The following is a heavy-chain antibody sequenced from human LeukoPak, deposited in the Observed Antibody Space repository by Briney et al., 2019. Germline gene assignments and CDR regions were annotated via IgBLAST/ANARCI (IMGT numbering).Heavy chain of an antibody. J-gene: IGHJ4*02. CDR2: IKEEGSGK. Sequence: GGSLRLSCAASGFTVSSNYMSWVRQAPGKGLEWGANIKEEGSGKYYVDSVKGRFTISRDNAKNSLYLQMNGLRAEDTAVYYCARICYDSSGYRLFDYWGQGTLVTVSS. V-gene: IGHV3-7*02. CDR1: GFTVSSNY. CDR3: ARICYDSSGYRLFDY. D-gene: IGHD3-22*01.